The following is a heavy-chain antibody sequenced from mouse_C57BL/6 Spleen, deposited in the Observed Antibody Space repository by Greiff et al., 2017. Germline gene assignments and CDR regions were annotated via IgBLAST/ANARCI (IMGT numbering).Heavy chain of an antibody. CDR3: ARGYYGSSYYYAMDY. V-gene: IGHV1-81*01. J-gene: IGHJ4*01. CDR1: GYTFTSYG. Sequence: VKLMESGAELARPGASVKLSCKASGYTFTSYGISWVKQSTGQGLEWIGEIYPRSGNTYYNEKFKGKATLTADKSSSTAYMELRSLTSEDSAVYFCARGYYGSSYYYAMDYWGQGTSVTVSS. D-gene: IGHD1-1*01. CDR2: IYPRSGNT.